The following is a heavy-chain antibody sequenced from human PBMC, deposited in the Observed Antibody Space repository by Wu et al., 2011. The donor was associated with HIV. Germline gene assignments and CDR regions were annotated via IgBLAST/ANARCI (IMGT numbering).Heavy chain of an antibody. CDR1: IHLHRLL. CDR3: ATDSNDQDLDAFDI. J-gene: IGHJ3*02. Sequence: QVQLVQSGAEVKEAWGLSEGLLQVFWIHLHRLLYTLGATGPWTRGLSGWDGINPNNGGTNYARKFQGRVTMTRDTSISTAYMELSRLRSDDTAVYYCATDSNDQDLDAFDIWGQGTMVTVSS. CDR2: INPNNGGT. D-gene: IGHD1-1*01. V-gene: IGHV1-2*02.